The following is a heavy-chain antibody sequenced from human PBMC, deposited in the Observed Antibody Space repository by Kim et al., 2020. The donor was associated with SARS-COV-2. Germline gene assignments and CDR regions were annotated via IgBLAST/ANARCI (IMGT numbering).Heavy chain of an antibody. J-gene: IGHJ3*02. CDR2: ISYDGSNK. CDR3: ARETRHRHKGDAFDI. Sequence: GGSLRLSCAASGFTFSSYAMHWVRQAPGKGLEWVAVISYDGSNKYYADSVKGRFTISRDNSKNTLYLQMNSLRAEDTAVYYSARETRHRHKGDAFDIWGQGTMVTVSS. V-gene: IGHV3-30-3*01. CDR1: GFTFSSYA.